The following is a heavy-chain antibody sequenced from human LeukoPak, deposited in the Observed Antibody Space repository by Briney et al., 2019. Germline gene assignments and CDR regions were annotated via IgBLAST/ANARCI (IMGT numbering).Heavy chain of an antibody. CDR2: ISSSSYI. V-gene: IGHV3-21*01. CDR3: ARDSSGWYWASGYYYYYYMGV. D-gene: IGHD6-19*01. CDR1: GFTFSSYS. J-gene: IGHJ6*03. Sequence: PGGSLRLSCAASGFTFSSYSMNWVRQAPGKGLEWVSSISSSSYIYYADSVKGRFTISRDNAKNSLYLQMNSLRAEDTAVYYCARDSSGWYWASGYYYYYYMGVWGKGTTVTVSS.